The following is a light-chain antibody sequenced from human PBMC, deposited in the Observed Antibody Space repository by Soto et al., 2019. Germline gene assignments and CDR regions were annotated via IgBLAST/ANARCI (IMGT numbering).Light chain of an antibody. CDR2: AAS. Sequence: EIVLTQSPGTLSLSPGERATLSCRASQTVSSSFLAWYQQTPGQAPRLLIYAASSRATGIPDRFSGSGSGTDFTLTISRLEPEDSAVYYCQQSGRPFGQGTKVDIK. V-gene: IGKV3-20*01. J-gene: IGKJ1*01. CDR1: QTVSSSF. CDR3: QQSGRP.